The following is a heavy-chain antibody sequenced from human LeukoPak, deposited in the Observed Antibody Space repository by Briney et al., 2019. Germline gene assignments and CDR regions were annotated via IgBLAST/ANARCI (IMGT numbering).Heavy chain of an antibody. J-gene: IGHJ4*02. Sequence: PSETLSLTCTVSGGSISSSSYYWGWIRQPPGKGLEWIGSIYYSGSTYYNPSLKSRVTISVDTSKNQFSLKLSSVTAADTAVYYCATRSNYYGSGSYYNSGEVDYWGQGTLVTVSS. D-gene: IGHD3-10*01. CDR2: IYYSGST. V-gene: IGHV4-39*07. CDR3: ATRSNYYGSGSYYNSGEVDY. CDR1: GGSISSSSYY.